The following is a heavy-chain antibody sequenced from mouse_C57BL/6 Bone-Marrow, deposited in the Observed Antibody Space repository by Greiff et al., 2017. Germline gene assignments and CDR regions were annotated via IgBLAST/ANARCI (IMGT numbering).Heavy chain of an antibody. CDR1: GFSFNTYA. V-gene: IGHV10-1*01. D-gene: IGHD1-1*02. CDR2: IRSKSNNYAT. CDR3: VRQGIYYYLFDY. J-gene: IGHJ2*01. Sequence: EVHLVESGGGLVQPKGSLKLSCAASGFSFNTYAMNWVRQAPGKGLEWVARIRSKSNNYATYYADSVKDRFTISRDDSESMLYLQMNNLKTEDTAMYYCVRQGIYYYLFDYWGQGTTLTVSS.